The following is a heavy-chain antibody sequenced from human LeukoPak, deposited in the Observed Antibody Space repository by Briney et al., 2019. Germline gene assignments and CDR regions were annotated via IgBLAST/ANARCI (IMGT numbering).Heavy chain of an antibody. CDR3: ATLSDRNLYYSYGLDV. J-gene: IGHJ6*02. CDR1: GFTLSTYE. Sequence: PGGSLRLSCAASGFTLSTYEMNWVRQAPGKGLEWVAYIGRYGVTTYYADSVKGRFTISGDNAKNSLNLQMNSLRAEDTAVYYCATLSDRNLYYSYGLDVWGQGTTVTVS. CDR2: IGRYGVTT. V-gene: IGHV3-48*03. D-gene: IGHD1-14*01.